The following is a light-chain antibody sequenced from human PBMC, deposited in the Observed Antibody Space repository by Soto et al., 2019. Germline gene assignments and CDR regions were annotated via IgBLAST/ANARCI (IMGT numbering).Light chain of an antibody. J-gene: IGKJ1*01. V-gene: IGKV3-20*01. CDR3: QQYGSSLPWT. Sequence: EIVLTQSPCSLSFSPGERSTLSGRASQSVSSSYLAWYQQKPGQAPRLLIYGASSRATGIPDRFSGSGSGTDFTLTISRLEPEDFAVYYCQQYGSSLPWTFGQGTKVDIK. CDR1: QSVSSSY. CDR2: GAS.